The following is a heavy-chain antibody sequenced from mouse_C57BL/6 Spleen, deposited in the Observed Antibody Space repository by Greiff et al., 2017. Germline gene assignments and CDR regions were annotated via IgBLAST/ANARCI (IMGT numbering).Heavy chain of an antibody. CDR3: ARGGNDAMDY. V-gene: IGHV1-42*01. CDR1: GYSFTGYY. Sequence: VQLQQSGHELVKPGASVKISCKASGYSFTGYYMNWVKQSPETSLEWIGEINPSTGGTTYNQKFKAKATLTVDKSSSTAYMQLKSLTSEDSAVYYCARGGNDAMDYWGQGTSVTVSS. CDR2: INPSTGGT. D-gene: IGHD2-1*01. J-gene: IGHJ4*01.